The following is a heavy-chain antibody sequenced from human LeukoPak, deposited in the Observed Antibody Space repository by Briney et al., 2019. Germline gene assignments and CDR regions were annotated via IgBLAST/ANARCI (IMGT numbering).Heavy chain of an antibody. V-gene: IGHV3-NL1*01. CDR1: GFTFSSYA. J-gene: IGHJ4*02. CDR2: IYSGGST. Sequence: GGSLRLSCAASGFTFSSYAMHWVRQAPGKGLEWVSFIYSGGSTHYSDSVKGRFTISRDNSKNTLYLQMNSLRAEDTAVYYCARGVRIAVAGNIDYWGQGTLVTVSS. CDR3: ARGVRIAVAGNIDY. D-gene: IGHD6-19*01.